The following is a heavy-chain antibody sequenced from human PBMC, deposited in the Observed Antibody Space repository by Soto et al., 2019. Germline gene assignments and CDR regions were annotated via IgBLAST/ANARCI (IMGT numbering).Heavy chain of an antibody. CDR1: GFTFRSYE. J-gene: IGHJ5*02. V-gene: IGHV3-48*03. D-gene: IGHD2-15*01. CDR2: ISSSSDFI. CDR3: ARGANGIDRLDH. Sequence: GGSLRLSCAVSGFTFRSYEMHWVRQAPGKGLEWLSYISSSSDFIYYSESVKGRFTISRDNANNSLYLQMNSLRAADKAIYYCARGANGIDRLDHWGQGAPVTVSS.